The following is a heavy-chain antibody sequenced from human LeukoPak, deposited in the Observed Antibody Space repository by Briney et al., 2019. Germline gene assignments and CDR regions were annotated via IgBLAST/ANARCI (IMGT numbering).Heavy chain of an antibody. Sequence: GGSLRLSCAASGFXFSSYWINWVRQAPGKGLEWVANIKHDGSEKYYVDSVRGRFTISRDNAKNSLYLQMNSLRPEDTAVYYCARAAGWDRSDYWGQGTLVTVSS. CDR1: GFXFSSYW. CDR3: ARAAGWDRSDY. D-gene: IGHD1-26*01. V-gene: IGHV3-7*05. CDR2: IKHDGSEK. J-gene: IGHJ4*02.